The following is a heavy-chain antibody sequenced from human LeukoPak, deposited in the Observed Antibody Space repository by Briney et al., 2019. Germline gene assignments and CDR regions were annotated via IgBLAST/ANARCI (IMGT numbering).Heavy chain of an antibody. CDR3: ATRTFGGVIAY. Sequence: PSETLSLTCAVYGGSFSGYYWSWIRQPPGKGLEWIGEINHSGSTNYNPSLKSRVTISVDTSKNQFSLKLSSVTAADTAVYYCATRTFGGVIAYWGQGTLVTVSS. J-gene: IGHJ4*02. CDR2: INHSGST. D-gene: IGHD3-16*02. V-gene: IGHV4-34*01. CDR1: GGSFSGYY.